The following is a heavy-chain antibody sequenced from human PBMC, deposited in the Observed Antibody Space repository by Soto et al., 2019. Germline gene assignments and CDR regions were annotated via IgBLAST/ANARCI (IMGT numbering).Heavy chain of an antibody. D-gene: IGHD4-17*01. Sequence: ASVKVSCKASGYTFTSYDINWVRQATGQGLEWMGWMNPNSGNTGYAQKFQGRVTMTRNTSISTAYMELSSLRSEDTAVYYCARVSHHGDYFRGQARKKHYYYYYAMDVWGQGTTVTVSS. CDR1: GYTFTSYD. CDR2: MNPNSGNT. J-gene: IGHJ6*02. CDR3: ARVSHHGDYFRGQARKKHYYYYYAMDV. V-gene: IGHV1-8*01.